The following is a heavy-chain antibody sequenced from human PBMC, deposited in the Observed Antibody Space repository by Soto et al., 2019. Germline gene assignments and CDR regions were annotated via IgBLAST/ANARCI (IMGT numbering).Heavy chain of an antibody. J-gene: IGHJ4*02. Sequence: PSETLSLTCAVYGGSFSGYYWSWIRQPPGKGLEWIGEINHSGSTNYNPSLKSRVTISVDTSKSQFSLKLSSVTAADTAVYYCARGRYYDSSGYTIGYWGQGTLVTVS. D-gene: IGHD3-22*01. CDR3: ARGRYYDSSGYTIGY. CDR1: GGSFSGYY. CDR2: INHSGST. V-gene: IGHV4-34*01.